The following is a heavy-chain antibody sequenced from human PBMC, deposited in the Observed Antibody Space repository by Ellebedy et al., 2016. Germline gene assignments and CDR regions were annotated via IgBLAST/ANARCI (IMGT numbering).Heavy chain of an antibody. J-gene: IGHJ3*02. Sequence: ASVKVSCXASGYTFTSYGISWVRQAPGQGLEWMGWISAYNGNTNYAQKLQGRVTMTTDTSTSTAYMELRSLRSDDTAVYYCARDSSYQLLRRRYAFDIWGQGTMVTVSS. CDR1: GYTFTSYG. D-gene: IGHD2-2*01. CDR3: ARDSSYQLLRRRYAFDI. CDR2: ISAYNGNT. V-gene: IGHV1-18*01.